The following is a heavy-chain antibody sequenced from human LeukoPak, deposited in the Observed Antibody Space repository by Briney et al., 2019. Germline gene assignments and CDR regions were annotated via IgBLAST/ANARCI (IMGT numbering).Heavy chain of an antibody. CDR2: IIPIFGTA. D-gene: IGHD3-10*01. CDR1: GGTFSSYA. Sequence: GSSVTVSCKASGGTFSSYAISWVRQAPGQGLEWMGGIIPIFGTANYAQKFQGRVTITADKSTSTAYMELSSLRSEDTAVYYCAGRRNYYGSGSHFDYWGQGTLVTVSS. CDR3: AGRRNYYGSGSHFDY. J-gene: IGHJ4*02. V-gene: IGHV1-69*06.